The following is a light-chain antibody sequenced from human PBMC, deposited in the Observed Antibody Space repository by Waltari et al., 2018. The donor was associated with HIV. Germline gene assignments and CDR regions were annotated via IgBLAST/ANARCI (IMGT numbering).Light chain of an antibody. CDR1: QRISTY. V-gene: IGKV1-39*01. J-gene: IGKJ3*01. Sequence: IQMTQFPSSLSAFVGDRVTTTCRPSQRISTYLNWYQQKPGKAPKVLIYAASSLQSGVPSRFSGSGSMTDFTLTISSLQPEDFATYYCQQSYSKPLTFGPGTKVDIK. CDR3: QQSYSKPLT. CDR2: AAS.